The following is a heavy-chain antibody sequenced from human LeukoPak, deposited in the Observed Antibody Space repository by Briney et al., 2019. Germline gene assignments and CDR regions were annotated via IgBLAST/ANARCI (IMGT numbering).Heavy chain of an antibody. CDR1: GGSISSGGYS. Sequence: MPSETLSLTCAVSGGSISSGGYSWSWIRQPPGKGLEWIGYISYSGSTYYNPSLKSRLTISVDTSKNQFSLKLSSVTAADTAVYYCARSFDLWGRGTLVTVSS. CDR2: ISYSGST. J-gene: IGHJ2*01. V-gene: IGHV4-30-4*07. CDR3: ARSFDL.